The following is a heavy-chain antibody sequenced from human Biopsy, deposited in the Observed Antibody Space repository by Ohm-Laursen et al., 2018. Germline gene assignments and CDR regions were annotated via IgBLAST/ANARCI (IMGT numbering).Heavy chain of an antibody. CDR2: NIPILGTG. J-gene: IGHJ1*01. V-gene: IGHV1-69*06. Sequence: SSVKVSCKASGGSFSTYAVNWVRQAPGQGLEWLGGNIPILGTGNYAQKFQDRVTVAADTSMSTATMELRSLRSDDTAVYYCATKLTGYFHHWGQGTLVIVSS. CDR3: ATKLTGYFHH. CDR1: GGSFSTYA. D-gene: IGHD3-9*01.